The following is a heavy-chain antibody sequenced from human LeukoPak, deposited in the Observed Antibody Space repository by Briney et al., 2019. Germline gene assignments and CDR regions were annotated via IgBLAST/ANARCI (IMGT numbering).Heavy chain of an antibody. CDR3: AKELGIVGARDAFDI. Sequence: GGSLRLSCAASGFTLSSYSMNWVRQAPGKGLEWVSSISSSSIYIYYADSVKGRFTISRDNAKNSLYLQMNSLRAEDTAVYYCAKELGIVGARDAFDIWGQGTMVTVSS. CDR1: GFTLSSYS. D-gene: IGHD1-26*01. V-gene: IGHV3-21*04. J-gene: IGHJ3*02. CDR2: ISSSSIYI.